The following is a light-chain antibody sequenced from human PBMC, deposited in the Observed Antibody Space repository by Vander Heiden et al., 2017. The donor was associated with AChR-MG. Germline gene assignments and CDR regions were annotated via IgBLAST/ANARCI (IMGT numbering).Light chain of an antibody. J-gene: IGLJ2*01. CDR3: SSYAGSNDVV. CDR1: SSDVGGYNY. CDR2: EVS. V-gene: IGLV2-8*01. Sequence: QSALTQPPSASGSPGQSVTISCTGTSSDVGGYNYVPWHQQHPGKAPKVMIYEVSKRPSGVPDRFSGSKSGNTASLTVSGLQAEDEADYYCSSYAGSNDVVFGGGTKLTVL.